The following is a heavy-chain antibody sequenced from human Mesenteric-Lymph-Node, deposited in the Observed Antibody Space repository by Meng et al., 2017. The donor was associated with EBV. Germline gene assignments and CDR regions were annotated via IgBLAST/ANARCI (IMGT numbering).Heavy chain of an antibody. CDR2: IYYSGDT. Sequence: APLRCSGPRLVMSSQPLSLTCSVSGGSISNCRYYWRWIRQPPGKGLEWIGNIYYSGDTNYNPALRSRVTMSVDTSKNQFSLKLSSLTAADTAVYYCARLTDYDVLTTYYKGVVASWFDTWGQGTLVTVSS. CDR3: ARLTDYDVLTTYYKGVVASWFDT. J-gene: IGHJ5*02. D-gene: IGHD3-9*01. V-gene: IGHV4-61*01. CDR1: GGSISNCRYY.